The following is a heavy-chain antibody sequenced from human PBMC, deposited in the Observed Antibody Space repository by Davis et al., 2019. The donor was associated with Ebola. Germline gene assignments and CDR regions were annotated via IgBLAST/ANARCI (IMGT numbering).Heavy chain of an antibody. CDR3: ARAVFHEVLDY. D-gene: IGHD3-3*01. J-gene: IGHJ4*02. CDR2: VSHSEREK. V-gene: IGHV3-30*04. CDR1: GFTFRNYA. Sequence: PGGSLRLSCPASGFTFRNYAMHWVRQAPGKGPEWVAVVSHSEREKFYADSVKGRFTISRDNSENTLYLQMNSLTADDTAVYYCARAVFHEVLDYWGQGTPVTVSP.